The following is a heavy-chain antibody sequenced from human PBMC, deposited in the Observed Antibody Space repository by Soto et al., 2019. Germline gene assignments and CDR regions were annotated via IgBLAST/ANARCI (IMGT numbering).Heavy chain of an antibody. J-gene: IGHJ3*02. Sequence: GGSLRLSCAASGFTFSGSAMHWVRQASGKGLEWVGRIRSKANSYATAYAASVKGRFTISRDDSKNTAYLQMNSLKTEDTAVYYCIGQQLVYSYAFDIWGQGTMVTVSS. CDR2: IRSKANSYAT. CDR3: IGQQLVYSYAFDI. D-gene: IGHD6-13*01. CDR1: GFTFSGSA. V-gene: IGHV3-73*01.